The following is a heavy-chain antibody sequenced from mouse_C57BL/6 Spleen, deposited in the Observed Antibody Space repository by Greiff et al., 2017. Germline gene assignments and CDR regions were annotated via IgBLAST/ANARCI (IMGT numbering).Heavy chain of an antibody. Sequence: QVQLQQSGAELVKPGASVKMSCKASGYTFTTYPIEWMKQNHGKSLEWIGNFHPYNDDTKYNEKFKGKATLTVEKSSSTVYFELSRLTSDDSAVYYCGRGGSFGGYAMDYWGQGTSVTVSS. CDR1: GYTFTTYP. V-gene: IGHV1-47*01. CDR2: FHPYNDDT. D-gene: IGHD1-2*01. J-gene: IGHJ4*01. CDR3: GRGGSFGGYAMDY.